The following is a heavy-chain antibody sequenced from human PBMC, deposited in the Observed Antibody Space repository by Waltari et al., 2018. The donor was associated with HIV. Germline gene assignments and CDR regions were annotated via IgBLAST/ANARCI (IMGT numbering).Heavy chain of an antibody. V-gene: IGHV4-4*07. D-gene: IGHD3-16*02. CDR1: GGSISSYY. J-gene: IGHJ3*02. CDR2: IYTSGST. Sequence: QVQLEESGPGLVKPSEPLSLTCTVSGGSISSYYWSWIRLPAGQGLEWIGRIYTSGSTNYNPSLKSRVTLSVDTSMNQFSLKLSSVTAADTAVYYCARGLRLGELSLYKYAFDIWGQGTMVTVSS. CDR3: ARGLRLGELSLYKYAFDI.